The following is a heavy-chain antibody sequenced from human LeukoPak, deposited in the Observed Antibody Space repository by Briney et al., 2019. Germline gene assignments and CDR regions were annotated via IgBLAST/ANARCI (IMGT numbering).Heavy chain of an antibody. CDR2: INPNSGGT. J-gene: IGHJ4*02. V-gene: IGHV1-2*02. CDR3: ARNIHAAIVVVAATPLGIDY. D-gene: IGHD2-15*01. Sequence: GASVKVSCKASGYTFTGYYMHWVRQAPGQGLEWMGWINPNSGGTNYAQKFQGRVTMTRDTSISTAYMELSRLRSDDTAVYYCARNIHAAIVVVAATPLGIDYWGRGTLVTVSS. CDR1: GYTFTGYY.